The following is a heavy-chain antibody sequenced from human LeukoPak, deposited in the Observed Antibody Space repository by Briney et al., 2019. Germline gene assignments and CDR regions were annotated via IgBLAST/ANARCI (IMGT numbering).Heavy chain of an antibody. CDR1: GWSFSGYY. V-gene: IGHV4-34*01. CDR2: INHSGST. J-gene: IGHJ3*02. CDR3: ATLTGGDDAFDI. D-gene: IGHD4-23*01. Sequence: PSETLSLTCAVYGWSFSGYYWSWIRQPPGKGLEWIGEINHSGSTNYNPSLKSRGTISVDTSKNQFSLKLNSVTPADTAVYYCATLTGGDDAFDIWGQGTMVTVSS.